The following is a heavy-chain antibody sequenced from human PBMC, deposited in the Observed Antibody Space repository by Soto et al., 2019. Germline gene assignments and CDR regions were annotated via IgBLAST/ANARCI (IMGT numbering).Heavy chain of an antibody. CDR1: GFIFDDYA. V-gene: IGHV3-9*01. Sequence: EVQLVESGGGLVQPGRSLRLSCAASGFIFDDYAMHWVRQAPGKGLEWVSGISWNSGSIGYADSVKGRFTISRDNAKNSLYLQMNSLRAEDTALYYCAKDRRGSFDYWGQGTLVTVSS. J-gene: IGHJ4*02. CDR2: ISWNSGSI. CDR3: AKDRRGSFDY.